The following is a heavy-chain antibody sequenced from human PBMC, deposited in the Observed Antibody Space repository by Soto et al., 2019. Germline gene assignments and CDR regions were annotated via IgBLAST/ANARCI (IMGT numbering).Heavy chain of an antibody. J-gene: IGHJ4*02. CDR3: AKDRWNYDYFDF. Sequence: LRLSCAASGFTFSSCAMNWVRQAPGKGLEWVSTISGSGESTYYADSVKGRFTISRDNSKSTLYLQMNSLRAEDTAVYYCAKDRWNYDYFDFWGQGTLVTVSS. CDR2: ISGSGEST. CDR1: GFTFSSCA. V-gene: IGHV3-23*01. D-gene: IGHD1-7*01.